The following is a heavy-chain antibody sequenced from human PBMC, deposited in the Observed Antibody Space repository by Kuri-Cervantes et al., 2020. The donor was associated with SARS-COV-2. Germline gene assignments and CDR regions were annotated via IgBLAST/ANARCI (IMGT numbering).Heavy chain of an antibody. Sequence: SETLSLTCTVSGGSITTPAYYWAWIRQPPGKGLEWIGNIYYSGRSYYNPSLTSRVTISVDTSKNQSSLTLTSLTAADTGVYYCARQEAIYNWFDPWGQGTLVTVSS. J-gene: IGHJ5*02. CDR3: ARQEAIYNWFDP. CDR1: GGSITTPAYY. CDR2: IYYSGRS. D-gene: IGHD3-3*01. V-gene: IGHV4-39*01.